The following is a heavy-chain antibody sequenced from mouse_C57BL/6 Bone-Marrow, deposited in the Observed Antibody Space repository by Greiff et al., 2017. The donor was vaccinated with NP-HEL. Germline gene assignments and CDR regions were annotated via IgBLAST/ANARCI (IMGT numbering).Heavy chain of an antibody. CDR3: ARDNYFFMNY. V-gene: IGHV5-16*01. D-gene: IGHD1-3*01. CDR1: GFTFSDYY. CDR2: INHDGSST. J-gene: IGHJ4*01. Sequence: EVKLVESEGGLVQPGSSMKLSCTASGFTFSDYYMAWVRQVPEKGLEWVANINHDGSSTYYLDSLKSRFTISRDNAKNSLYLQMSSLKSEDTATYYCARDNYFFMNYWGQGTSVTVSS.